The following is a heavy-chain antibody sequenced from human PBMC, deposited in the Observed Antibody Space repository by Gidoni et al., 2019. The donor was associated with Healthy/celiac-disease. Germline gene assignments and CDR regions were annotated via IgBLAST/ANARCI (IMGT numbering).Heavy chain of an antibody. CDR3: ARHRGLEPESDSYYYYGMDV. J-gene: IGHJ6*02. CDR1: GYSFTSYW. V-gene: IGHV5-51*01. CDR2: IYPGDSDT. Sequence: EVQLVQSGAEVKKPGESLKISCKGSGYSFTSYWIGWVRQMPGKGLEWMGIIYPGDSDTRYSPSFQGQVTISADKSISTAYLQWSSLKASDTAMYYCARHRGLEPESDSYYYYGMDVWGQGTTVTVSS. D-gene: IGHD1-1*01.